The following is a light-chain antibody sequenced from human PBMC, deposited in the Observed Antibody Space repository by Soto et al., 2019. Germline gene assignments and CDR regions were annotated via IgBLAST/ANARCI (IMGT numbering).Light chain of an antibody. CDR3: QQYDNAPQT. J-gene: IGKJ1*01. V-gene: IGKV1-5*03. Sequence: DIQMTQSPSTLSGSVGDRVTITCRASQTISSWLAWYQQKPGKAPKLLIYKASTLKSGVPSRFSGSGSATDFTLTISRLEPEDFAVYYCQQYDNAPQTFGQGTKVDNK. CDR2: KAS. CDR1: QTISSW.